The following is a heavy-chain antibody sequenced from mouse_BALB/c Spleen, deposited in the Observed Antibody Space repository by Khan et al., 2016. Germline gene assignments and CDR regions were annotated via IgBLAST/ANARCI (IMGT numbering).Heavy chain of an antibody. CDR3: ATYGNYEGFAY. V-gene: IGHV3-6*02. D-gene: IGHD2-1*01. Sequence: EVQLQESGPGLVKPSQSLSLTCSVTGYSITSGYYWNWIRQFPGNKLEWMGYISYDGSNNYNPPLKNRISITRDTSKNQFFLKLNSVTTEDTATYYCATYGNYEGFAYWGQGTLVTVSA. J-gene: IGHJ3*01. CDR2: ISYDGSN. CDR1: GYSITSGYY.